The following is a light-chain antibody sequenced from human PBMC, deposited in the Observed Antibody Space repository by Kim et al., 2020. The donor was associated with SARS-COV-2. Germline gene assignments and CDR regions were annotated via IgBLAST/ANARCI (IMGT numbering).Light chain of an antibody. V-gene: IGKV3-11*01. CDR3: QQRQFWPPLT. J-gene: IGKJ4*01. CDR2: DAS. Sequence: SPGERAALSCRASQSISSYVAWYQQKPGQAPRLLIYDASNRATGIPARFSGSGSGTDFTLTISSLEPEDFAIYYCQQRQFWPPLTFGGGTKVDIK. CDR1: QSISSY.